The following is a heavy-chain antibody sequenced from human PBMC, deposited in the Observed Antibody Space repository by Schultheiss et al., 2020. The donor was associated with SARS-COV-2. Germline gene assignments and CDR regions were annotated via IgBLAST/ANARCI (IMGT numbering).Heavy chain of an antibody. V-gene: IGHV3-21*01. CDR1: GFTFSAYS. CDR3: ATFPYYYDSSGSNWFDP. D-gene: IGHD3-22*01. Sequence: GGSLRLSCAASGFTFSAYSMNWVRQARGKGLEWVSSISSSSSYIYYADSVKGRFTISRDNAKNSLYLQMNSLRAEDTAVYYCATFPYYYDSSGSNWFDPWGQGTLVTVSS. J-gene: IGHJ5*02. CDR2: ISSSSSYI.